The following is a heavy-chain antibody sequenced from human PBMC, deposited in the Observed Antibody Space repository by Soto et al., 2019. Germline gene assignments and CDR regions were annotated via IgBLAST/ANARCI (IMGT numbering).Heavy chain of an antibody. D-gene: IGHD3-3*01. V-gene: IGHV1-46*03. CDR2: INPSGGST. J-gene: IGHJ6*03. CDR3: ARGYDFWRGSYSMDV. CDR1: GYTFTSYY. Sequence: QVQLVQSGAEVKKPGASVKVSCKASGYTFTSYYMHWVRQAPGQGLEWMGIINPSGGSTSYAQKFRGGVTMTRDTSTSTVYMELSSLRSEATAGYYCARGYDFWRGSYSMDVWGKGTTVTVSS.